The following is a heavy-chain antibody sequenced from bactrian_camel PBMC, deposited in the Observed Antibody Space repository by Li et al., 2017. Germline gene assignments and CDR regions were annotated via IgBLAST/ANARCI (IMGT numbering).Heavy chain of an antibody. CDR1: GFSFTSYY. Sequence: VQLVESGGGLVQPGGPLRLSCAASGFSFTSYYPAWVRQAPGKGLEWLSDIHGDSGDTFYTDSVKGRFTISRNTAKNTLYLQMAGLKPEDTAMYYCALYTLGWTAPETFAEYCNGGSVIANSWGQGTQVTVS. V-gene: IGHV3S6*01. J-gene: IGHJ6*01. CDR2: IHGDSGDT. D-gene: IGHD2*01. CDR3: ALYTLGWTAPETFAEYCNGGSVIANS.